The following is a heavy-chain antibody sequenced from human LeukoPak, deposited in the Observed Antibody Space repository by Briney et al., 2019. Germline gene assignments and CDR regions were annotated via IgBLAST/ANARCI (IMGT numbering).Heavy chain of an antibody. V-gene: IGHV3-23*01. CDR2: ISDGGWT. CDR1: ALPPSNYA. D-gene: IGHD5/OR15-5a*01. Sequence: GGSLRLSCAASALPPSNYAMSWVRQAPGKGLEWVSSISDGGWTAYTDSVKGRFFISRETATNTLYLQMNSLRVEDTAVYYCAKYLLVSTPFFDYWGQGTLVAVSS. CDR3: AKYLLVSTPFFDY. J-gene: IGHJ4*02.